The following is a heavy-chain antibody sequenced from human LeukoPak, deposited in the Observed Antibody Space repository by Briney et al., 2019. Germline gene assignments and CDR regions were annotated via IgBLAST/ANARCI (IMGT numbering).Heavy chain of an antibody. Sequence: SETLSLTCTVSGGSISSYYWSWIRQPPGKGLEWIGYINYSGNTNYNPSLKSRVTISVDKSKNQFPLKLSSVTAADTAVYYCARQDDYGDYYFDYWGQGTLVTVSS. CDR3: ARQDDYGDYYFDY. D-gene: IGHD4-17*01. CDR2: INYSGNT. CDR1: GGSISSYY. V-gene: IGHV4-59*12. J-gene: IGHJ4*02.